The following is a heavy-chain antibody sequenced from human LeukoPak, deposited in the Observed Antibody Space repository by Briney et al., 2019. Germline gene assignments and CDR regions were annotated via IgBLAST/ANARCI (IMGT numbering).Heavy chain of an antibody. J-gene: IGHJ5*02. CDR2: INPNSGGT. Sequence: GASVKVSCKASGYTFTGYYMHWVRQAPGQGLEWMGWINPNSGGTNYAQKFQGRVTMTRDTSISTAYMELSRLRSDDTAVYYCARSSSSPAHGNRFDPWGQGTLVTVSS. V-gene: IGHV1-2*02. D-gene: IGHD6-13*01. CDR3: ARSSSSPAHGNRFDP. CDR1: GYTFTGYY.